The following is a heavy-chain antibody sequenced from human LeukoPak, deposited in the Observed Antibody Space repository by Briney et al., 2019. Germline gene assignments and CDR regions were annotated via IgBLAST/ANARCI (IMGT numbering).Heavy chain of an antibody. CDR3: ARDLYNFDC. D-gene: IGHD3-16*01. J-gene: IGHJ4*02. CDR1: GYTFTNYY. Sequence: PQASVKVSCKASGYTFTNYYIHWVRQAPGQGLEWMGIINPSGGSTNYAQKFQGRVSMTRITSTSTVYMELSSLRSEDTAMYYRARDLYNFDCWGQGTLVTVSS. CDR2: INPSGGST. V-gene: IGHV1-46*01.